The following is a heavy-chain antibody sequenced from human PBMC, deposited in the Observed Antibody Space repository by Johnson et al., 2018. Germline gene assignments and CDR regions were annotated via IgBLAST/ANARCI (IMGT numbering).Heavy chain of an antibody. Sequence: QVQLVQSGGGVVQPGRSLRLSCVGSAFNVRSFSDYGLHWVRQAPGGGLEWVATSSVEGRPDFSRDSVKGRFSISRDNSQKTLYLEMNNLRTEDTAGYAWATAMTRVDCTDTCRNVEFYITVGCSGTTVTVSS. CDR2: SSVEGRPD. J-gene: IGHJ6*04. V-gene: IGHV3-30*03. CDR1: AFNVRSFSDYG. CDR3: ATAMTRVDCTDTCRNVEFYITV. D-gene: IGHD2-8*02.